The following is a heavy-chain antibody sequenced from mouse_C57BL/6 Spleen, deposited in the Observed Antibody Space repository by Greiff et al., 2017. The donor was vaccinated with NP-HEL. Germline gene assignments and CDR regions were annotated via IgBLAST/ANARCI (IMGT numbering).Heavy chain of an antibody. CDR2: ISYDGSN. D-gene: IGHD2-3*01. Sequence: EVQLQESGPGLVKPSQSLSLTCSVTGYSITSGYYWNWIRQFPGNKLEWMGYISYDGSNNYNPSLKNRISITRDTSKNQFFLKLNSVTTEDTATYYCARGVYDGYYEGFAYWGQGTLVTVSA. J-gene: IGHJ3*01. CDR1: GYSITSGYY. V-gene: IGHV3-6*01. CDR3: ARGVYDGYYEGFAY.